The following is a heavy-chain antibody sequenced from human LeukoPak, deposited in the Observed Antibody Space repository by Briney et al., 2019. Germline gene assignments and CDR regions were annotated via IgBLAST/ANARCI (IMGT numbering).Heavy chain of an antibody. J-gene: IGHJ5*02. Sequence: SETLSLTCAVYGGSFSGYYWSWIRQPPGKGLEWIGEINQSGSTNYNPSLKSRVTISVDTSKNQFSLKLSSVTAADTAVHYCARGFEGSGSLKYSHLGFDPWGQGTLVTVSS. CDR2: INQSGST. V-gene: IGHV4-34*01. D-gene: IGHD3-10*01. CDR1: GGSFSGYY. CDR3: ARGFEGSGSLKYSHLGFDP.